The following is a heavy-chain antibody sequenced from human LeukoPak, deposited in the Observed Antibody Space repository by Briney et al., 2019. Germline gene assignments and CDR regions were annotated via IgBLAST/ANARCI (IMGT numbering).Heavy chain of an antibody. CDR2: ISGDGGST. CDR3: AKGCSGGSCYSELLLDY. Sequence: QPGGSLRLSCAASGFTFDDYAMHWVRQAPGKGLERVSLISGDGGSTYYADSVKGRFTISRDNSKNSLYLQMNSLRTEDTALYYCAKGCSGGSCYSELLLDYWGQGTLVTVSS. CDR1: GFTFDDYA. D-gene: IGHD2-15*01. V-gene: IGHV3-43*02. J-gene: IGHJ4*02.